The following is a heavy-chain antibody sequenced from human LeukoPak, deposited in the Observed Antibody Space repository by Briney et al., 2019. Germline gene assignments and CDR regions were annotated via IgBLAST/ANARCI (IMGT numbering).Heavy chain of an antibody. Sequence: GASVKVSFKSSGYTFTSYYVHWVRQSPGQGLEWMVIINPSGGSTTYAQKFQCRVTMTGETLTSTVYMELSSLRSEDTAIHYCARVGPYYYDNSGYYDYWGQGTLVTVSS. CDR3: ARVGPYYYDNSGYYDY. J-gene: IGHJ4*02. CDR1: GYTFTSYY. CDR2: INPSGGST. V-gene: IGHV1-46*01. D-gene: IGHD3-22*01.